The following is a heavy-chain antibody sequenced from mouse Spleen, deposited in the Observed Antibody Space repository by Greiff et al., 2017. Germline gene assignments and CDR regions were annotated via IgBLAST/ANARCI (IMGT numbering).Heavy chain of an antibody. D-gene: IGHD2-14*01. CDR2: IDPSDSYT. J-gene: IGHJ2*01. V-gene: IGHV1-50*01. CDR3: ARAYYRYEDY. CDR1: GYTFTSYW. Sequence: VKLKQPGAELVKPGASVKLSCKASGYTFTSYWMQWVKQRPGQGLEWIGEIDPSDSYTNYNQKFKGKATLTVDTSSSTAYMQLSSLTSEDSAVYYCARAYYRYEDYWGQGTTLTVSS.